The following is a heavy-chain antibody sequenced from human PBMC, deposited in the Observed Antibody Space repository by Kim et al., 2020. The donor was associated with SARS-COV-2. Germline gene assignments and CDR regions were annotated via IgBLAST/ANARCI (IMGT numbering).Heavy chain of an antibody. CDR2: IYPGDSDT. D-gene: IGHD2-21*01. J-gene: IGHJ4*02. V-gene: IGHV5-51*01. CDR3: ARHSYCGGDCYLEDY. CDR1: GYSFTSYW. Sequence: GESLKISCKGSGYSFTSYWIGWVRQMPGKGLEWMGIIYPGDSDTRYSPSFQGQVTISADKSISTAYLQWSSLKASDTAMYYCARHSYCGGDCYLEDYWGQGTLVTVSS.